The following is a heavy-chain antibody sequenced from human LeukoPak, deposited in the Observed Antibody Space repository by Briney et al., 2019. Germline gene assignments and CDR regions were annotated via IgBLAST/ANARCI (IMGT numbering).Heavy chain of an antibody. CDR2: ISGSGGST. V-gene: IGHV3-23*01. J-gene: IGHJ4*02. CDR1: GFTFSSYA. CDR3: AKGVVVVRSGYFDY. D-gene: IGHD2-21*01. Sequence: GGSLRLSCAASGFTFSSYAMSWVRQAPGRGLEWVSAISGSGGSTYYADSVKGRFTISRDNSKNTLYLQMNSLRAEDTAVYYCAKGVVVVRSGYFDYWGQGTLVTVSS.